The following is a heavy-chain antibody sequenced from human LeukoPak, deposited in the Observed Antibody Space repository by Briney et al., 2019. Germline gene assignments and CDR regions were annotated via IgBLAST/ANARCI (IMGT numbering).Heavy chain of an antibody. CDR3: ARDLRFLEWLSQRHWFDP. V-gene: IGHV1-69*13. CDR2: IIPIFGTA. Sequence: SVKVSCKASGGTFSSYAISWVRQAPGQGLEWMGGIIPIFGTANYAQKFQGGVTITADESTSTAYMELSSLRSEDTAVYYCARDLRFLEWLSQRHWFDPWGQGTLVTVSS. J-gene: IGHJ5*02. D-gene: IGHD3-3*01. CDR1: GGTFSSYA.